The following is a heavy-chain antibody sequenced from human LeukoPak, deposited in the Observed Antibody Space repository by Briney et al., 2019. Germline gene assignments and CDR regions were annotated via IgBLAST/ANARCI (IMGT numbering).Heavy chain of an antibody. D-gene: IGHD6-19*01. CDR2: INPNSGGT. Sequence: ASVKVSCKASGYTFTGYYMHWVRQAPGQGLEWMGWINPNSGGTNYAQKFQGRVTMTRDTSISTAYMKLSRLRSDDTAVYYCARETLYSSGWYAFDYWGQGTLVTVSS. J-gene: IGHJ4*02. CDR3: ARETLYSSGWYAFDY. V-gene: IGHV1-2*02. CDR1: GYTFTGYY.